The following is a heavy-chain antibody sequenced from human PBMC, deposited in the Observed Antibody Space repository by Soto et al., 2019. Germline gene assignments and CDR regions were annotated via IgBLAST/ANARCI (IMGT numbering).Heavy chain of an antibody. V-gene: IGHV3-23*01. CDR1: GFTFSNYA. CDR3: VKGVSYAFDI. J-gene: IGHJ3*02. CDR2: ISGGGGGT. D-gene: IGHD3-16*01. Sequence: PGGSLRLSCAASGFTFSNYALNWVRHAPGKGLEWVSGISGGGGGTHYTDSEKGRFTISRDNSKNTVFLQMSSLRAEDTAVYYCVKGVSYAFDIWGQGTMVTVSS.